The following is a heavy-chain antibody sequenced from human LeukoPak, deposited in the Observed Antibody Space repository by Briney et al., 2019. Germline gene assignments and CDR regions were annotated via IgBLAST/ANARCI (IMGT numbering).Heavy chain of an antibody. CDR2: ISSNGGST. CDR1: GFTFSSYA. D-gene: IGHD3-10*01. Sequence: GGSLRLSCAASGFTFSSYAMHWVRQAPGKGLEYVSAISSNGGSTYYANSVKGRFTISRDNAKNSLYLQMNSLRAEDTAVYYCARGSGSGSYYDYWGQGTLVTVSS. J-gene: IGHJ4*02. V-gene: IGHV3-64*01. CDR3: ARGSGSGSYYDY.